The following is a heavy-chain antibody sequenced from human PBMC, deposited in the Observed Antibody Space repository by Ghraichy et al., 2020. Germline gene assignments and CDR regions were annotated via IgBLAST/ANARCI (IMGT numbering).Heavy chain of an antibody. CDR2: ISSNSNYI. Sequence: GESLNISCAASGFTFSTYTMNWVRQAPGQGLEWVSSISSNSNYIYYADSLKGRFTISRDNAKNSLYLQMNNLRAEDTAVYYCRRDTDYYDNTVAFDYWGQGTVVTVS. D-gene: IGHD3-22*01. CDR3: RRDTDYYDNTVAFDY. V-gene: IGHV3-21*01. J-gene: IGHJ4*02. CDR1: GFTFSTYT.